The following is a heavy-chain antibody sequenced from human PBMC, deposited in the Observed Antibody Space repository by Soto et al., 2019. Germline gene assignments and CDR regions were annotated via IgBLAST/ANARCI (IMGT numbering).Heavy chain of an antibody. CDR3: AHRVLRAVFGLVTTTAIYFDF. D-gene: IGHD3-3*01. J-gene: IGHJ4*02. CDR1: GFSLTTSGVG. V-gene: IGHV2-5*02. CDR2: IYWDDDK. Sequence: QITLNESGPTVVKPTETLTLTCTFSGFSLTTSGVGVGWVRQSPGKAPEWLAFIYWDDDKRYSTSLKSRLTITKDTSKNQVVLTMANVDPVDTATYYCAHRVLRAVFGLVTTTAIYFDFWGQGTPVVGSS.